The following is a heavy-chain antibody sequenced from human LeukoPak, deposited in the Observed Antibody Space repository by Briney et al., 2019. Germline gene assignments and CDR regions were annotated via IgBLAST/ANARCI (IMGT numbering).Heavy chain of an antibody. Sequence: GGSLRLSCAASGFTFRSYGMHWVGQAPGKGLEGVAVISNDGSKKDYLDSVKGRFTISRDNSKNTLYLQMNSLRAEDTAVYYCAKDRVLRFLEWLSNYYYYYGMDVWGQGTTVTVSS. CDR2: ISNDGSKK. CDR3: AKDRVLRFLEWLSNYYYYYGMDV. D-gene: IGHD3-3*01. V-gene: IGHV3-30*18. J-gene: IGHJ6*02. CDR1: GFTFRSYG.